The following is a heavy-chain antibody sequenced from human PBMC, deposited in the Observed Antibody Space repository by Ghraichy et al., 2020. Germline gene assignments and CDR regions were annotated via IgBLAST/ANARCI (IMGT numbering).Heavy chain of an antibody. CDR3: AKSKISGYSAYQSNFDY. CDR1: GFTFSSYA. D-gene: IGHD5-12*01. Sequence: GGSLRLSCAASGFTFSSYALNWVRQAPGKGLEWVSSISGSGGSTYSADSVKGRFTISRDNSKNTLYLQMDSLRAEDTAAYYCAKSKISGYSAYQSNFDYWGQGTLVTVSS. V-gene: IGHV3-23*01. J-gene: IGHJ4*02. CDR2: ISGSGGST.